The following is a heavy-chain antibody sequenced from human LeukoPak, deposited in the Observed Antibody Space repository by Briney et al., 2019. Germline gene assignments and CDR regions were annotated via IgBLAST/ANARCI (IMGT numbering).Heavy chain of an antibody. CDR3: ARDDNWGFDY. CDR1: GLAFSDYS. Sequence: PGGSLRLSCAASGLAFSDYSMNWVRQAPGKGLEWVANIRGSGSGMGSGNYYAGCVKGRFTISRDNVKNSLYLQMSSLRADDTAFYYCARDDNWGFDYWGQGALVTVSS. CDR2: IRGSGSGMGSGN. V-gene: IGHV3-21*05. J-gene: IGHJ4*02. D-gene: IGHD7-27*01.